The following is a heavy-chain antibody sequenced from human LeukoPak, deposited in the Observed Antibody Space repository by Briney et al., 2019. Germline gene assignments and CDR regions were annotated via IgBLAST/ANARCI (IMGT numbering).Heavy chain of an antibody. V-gene: IGHV4-39*07. J-gene: IGHJ4*02. CDR3: ARDRGSHRRGFDY. CDR2: IYYSGST. D-gene: IGHD1-26*01. CDR1: GGSISSSTYY. Sequence: PSETLSLTCTVSGGSISSSTYYWGWIRQPPGKGLEWIGNIYYSGSTYYNPSLKSRVAISVDTSKNQFSLKLSSVTAADTAVYYCARDRGSHRRGFDYWGQGTLVTVSS.